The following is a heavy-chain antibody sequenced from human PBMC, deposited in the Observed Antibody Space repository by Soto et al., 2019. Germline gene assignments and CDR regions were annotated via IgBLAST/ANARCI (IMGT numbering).Heavy chain of an antibody. D-gene: IGHD3-16*01. CDR3: ARDWGTDGDSAWFDP. CDR2: ISAYNGNT. J-gene: IGHJ5*02. V-gene: IGHV1-18*01. Sequence: QVQLVQSGAEVKKPGASVKVSCKASGYTFTSYGISWVRQAPGQGLEWLGWISAYNGNTNYAQKLQGRVTMTTDTSTSTAYMELRSLSSDDTAVYYCARDWGTDGDSAWFDPWGQGTLVTVSS. CDR1: GYTFTSYG.